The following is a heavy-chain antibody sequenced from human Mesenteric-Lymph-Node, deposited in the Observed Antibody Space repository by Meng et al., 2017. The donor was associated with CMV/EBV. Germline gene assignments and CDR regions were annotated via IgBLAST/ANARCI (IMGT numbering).Heavy chain of an antibody. CDR2: FYHSGST. CDR3: ARGGITGTTRIDY. Sequence: SETLSLTCTVSGGSISSSSYYWGWIRQPPGKGLQWIGSFYHSGSTYYNPSLKSRITISVDTSKNRFSLKLSSVTAADTAVYYCARGGITGTTRIDYWGQGTLVTVSS. D-gene: IGHD1-7*01. CDR1: GGSISSSSYY. V-gene: IGHV4-39*07. J-gene: IGHJ4*02.